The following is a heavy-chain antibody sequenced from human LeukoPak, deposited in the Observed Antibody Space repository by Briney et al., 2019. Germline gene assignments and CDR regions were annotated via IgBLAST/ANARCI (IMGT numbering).Heavy chain of an antibody. CDR3: ARRGYCSGGSCYTADNAFDI. CDR1: GYSFTSYW. CDR2: IYPGDSDT. D-gene: IGHD2-15*01. Sequence: GESLKISCKGSGYSFTSYWIGWVRQMPGKGLEWMGIIYPGDSDTRYSPSFQGQVTISADKSISTAYLQWSSLKASDTAMCYCARRGYCSGGSCYTADNAFDIWGQGTMVTVSS. J-gene: IGHJ3*02. V-gene: IGHV5-51*01.